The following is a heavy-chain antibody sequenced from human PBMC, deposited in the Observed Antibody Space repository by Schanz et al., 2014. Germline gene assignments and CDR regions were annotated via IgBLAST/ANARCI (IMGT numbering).Heavy chain of an antibody. J-gene: IGHJ4*02. Sequence: PLVEFGGGLVQPGGSLRLSCEASGFSFSVSWMNWVRQAPGKGLEWVANINQDGSDKSYVDSVKGRFTISRDNAKNSLYLQMNSLRAEDTAVYYCARDKGGYYPFDYWGQGSLVTVSS. CDR1: GFSFSVSW. CDR3: ARDKGGYYPFDY. V-gene: IGHV3-7*01. CDR2: INQDGSDK. D-gene: IGHD3-22*01.